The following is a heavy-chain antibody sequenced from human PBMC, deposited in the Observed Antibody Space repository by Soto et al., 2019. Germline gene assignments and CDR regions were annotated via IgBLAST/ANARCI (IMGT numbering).Heavy chain of an antibody. CDR3: ARSMSSSPPFYYYYGTDV. V-gene: IGHV4-39*01. CDR1: GGSISSSSYY. Sequence: SETLSLTCTVSGGSISSSSYYWGWIRQPPGKGLEWIGSIYYSGSTYYNPSLKSRVTISVDTSKNQFSLKLSSVTAADTAVYYCARSMSSSPPFYYYYGTDVWGQGTTVTVSS. D-gene: IGHD6-6*01. CDR2: IYYSGST. J-gene: IGHJ6*02.